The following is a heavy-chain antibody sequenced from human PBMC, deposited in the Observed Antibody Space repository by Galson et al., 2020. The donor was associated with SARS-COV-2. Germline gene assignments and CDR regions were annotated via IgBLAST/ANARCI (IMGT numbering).Heavy chain of an antibody. CDR3: ARVLFEFWSGYRYDDDFDL. J-gene: IGHJ3*01. Sequence: GESLKISCAASGFAFSMHDMNWVRQAPGKGLEWVSFISSSSTFKYYSDSVKGQFTISRDDGDKSLYLQMNSLRVEDTAVYYCARVLFEFWSGYRYDDDFDLWGQGTMVTVSS. CDR1: GFAFSMHD. D-gene: IGHD3-3*01. V-gene: IGHV3-21*01. CDR2: ISSSSTFK.